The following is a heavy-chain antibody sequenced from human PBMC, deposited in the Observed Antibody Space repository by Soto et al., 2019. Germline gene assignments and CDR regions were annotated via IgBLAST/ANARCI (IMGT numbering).Heavy chain of an antibody. CDR1: GGSISSSNYY. CDR3: ARHLPYCGGDCYSLDY. V-gene: IGHV4-39*01. D-gene: IGHD2-21*02. CDR2: VFSSGYSETT. J-gene: IGHJ4*02. Sequence: SETLSLTCAVSGGSISSSNYYWGWIRQPPGKGLEWIGYVFSSGYSETTHYNPSLKSRVAISVDTSKNQFSLNLSSVTAADTVVYYCARHLPYCGGDCYSLDYWGQGTLVTVSS.